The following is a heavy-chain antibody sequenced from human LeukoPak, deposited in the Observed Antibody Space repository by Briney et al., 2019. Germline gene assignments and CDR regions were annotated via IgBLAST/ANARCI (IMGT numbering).Heavy chain of an antibody. V-gene: IGHV3-53*01. D-gene: IGHD3-22*01. Sequence: GGSLRLSCAASEVTVTSNYMSWVRQGPGKGLQWVSVIYPGGDIHYADSVKGRFIISRDNSKNTLSLQMNSLTADDTAVYYCVRGPRYYDDSGFHYGVFDIWGQGTVVTVSS. CDR3: VRGPRYYDDSGFHYGVFDI. CDR2: IYPGGDI. J-gene: IGHJ3*02. CDR1: EVTVTSNY.